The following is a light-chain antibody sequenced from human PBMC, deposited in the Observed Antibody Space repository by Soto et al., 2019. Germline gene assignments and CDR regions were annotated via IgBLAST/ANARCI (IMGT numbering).Light chain of an antibody. CDR3: TSYAGGNNV. Sequence: QSALTQPPSASGSPGQSVTISCTGTSSDVGGYNYVSWYQQYPGKVPKLMVYEVNKRPSGVPDRCSGSKSGNTASLTVSGLQAEDEAYYYCTSYAGGNNVFGAGTKVTVL. CDR2: EVN. J-gene: IGLJ1*01. V-gene: IGLV2-8*01. CDR1: SSDVGGYNY.